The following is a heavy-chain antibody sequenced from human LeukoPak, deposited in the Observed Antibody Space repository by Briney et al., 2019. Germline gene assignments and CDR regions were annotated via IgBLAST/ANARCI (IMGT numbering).Heavy chain of an antibody. Sequence: GGSLRLPRAASGFPFSYHSMPWVRQAPGKGLEWVSYISSSSSTINYADSVKGRFTITRDNAKNSQFLQMNSLRDEDTAVYYCARASTITVRPGGYYHYYMDVWGKGTTVTVSS. CDR2: ISSSSSTI. D-gene: IGHD6-6*01. CDR1: GFPFSYHS. CDR3: ARASTITVRPGGYYHYYMDV. J-gene: IGHJ6*03. V-gene: IGHV3-48*02.